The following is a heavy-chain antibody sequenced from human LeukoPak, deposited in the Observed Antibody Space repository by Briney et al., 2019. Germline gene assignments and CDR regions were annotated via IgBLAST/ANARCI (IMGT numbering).Heavy chain of an antibody. Sequence: SQTLSLTCTVSGGSISSGSYHWSWIRQPAGKGLEWIGRIYTSGSTNYNPSLKSRVTISVDTSKNQFSLNLTSVTAADTAVYYCARFTPQGYGWGGYNRFDPWGQGTLVTVSS. V-gene: IGHV4-61*02. CDR2: IYTSGST. J-gene: IGHJ5*02. CDR1: GGSISSGSYH. CDR3: ARFTPQGYGWGGYNRFDP. D-gene: IGHD3-16*01.